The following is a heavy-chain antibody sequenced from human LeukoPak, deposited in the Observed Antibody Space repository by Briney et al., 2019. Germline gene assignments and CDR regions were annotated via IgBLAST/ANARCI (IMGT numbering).Heavy chain of an antibody. J-gene: IGHJ3*02. Sequence: GGSLRLSCAASGFTVSSNYMSWVRQAPGKGLEWVSAISGSGGSTYYADSVKGRFTISRDNSKNTLYLQMNSLRAEDTAVYYCAKGVRFLEWRDAFDIWGQGTMVTVSS. CDR3: AKGVRFLEWRDAFDI. CDR2: ISGSGGST. D-gene: IGHD3-3*01. V-gene: IGHV3-23*01. CDR1: GFTVSSNY.